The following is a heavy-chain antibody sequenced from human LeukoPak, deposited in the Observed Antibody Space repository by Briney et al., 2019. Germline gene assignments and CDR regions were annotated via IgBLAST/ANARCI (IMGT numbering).Heavy chain of an antibody. CDR3: AKDPGYSGYEYYFDY. CDR2: IRYDGSNK. Sequence: GGSLRLSCAASGFTLSSYGMHWVRQAPGKRLEWVAFIRYDGSNKYYADSVKGRFTISRDNSKNTLYLQMNSLRAEDTAVYYCAKDPGYSGYEYYFDYWGQGTLVTVSS. V-gene: IGHV3-30*02. D-gene: IGHD5-12*01. CDR1: GFTLSSYG. J-gene: IGHJ4*02.